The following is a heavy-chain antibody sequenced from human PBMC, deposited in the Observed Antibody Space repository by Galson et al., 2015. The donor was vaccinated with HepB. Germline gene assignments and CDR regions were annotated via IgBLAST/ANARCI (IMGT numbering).Heavy chain of an antibody. CDR2: IIPILGIA. CDR1: GGTFSSYT. V-gene: IGHV1-69*04. J-gene: IGHJ2*01. Sequence: SVKVSCKASGGTFSSYTISWVRQAPGQGLEWTGRIIPILGIANYAQKFQGRVTITADKSTSTAYMELSNLRSEDTAVYYCARDLGYSSSWSYWYFDLWGRGTLVTVSS. D-gene: IGHD6-13*01. CDR3: ARDLGYSSSWSYWYFDL.